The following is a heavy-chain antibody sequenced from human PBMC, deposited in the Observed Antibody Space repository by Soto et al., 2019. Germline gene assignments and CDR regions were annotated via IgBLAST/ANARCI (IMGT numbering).Heavy chain of an antibody. CDR2: ITGSGGSA. Sequence: EVQLLESGGGLVQPGGSLRLSCAASGFTFSNYGTGWVRQAPGRGLEWVSVITGSGGSAYHADSVKGRFTISRDNSKNTLYLQMNSLRADDTAVYYCAKNGGYGAIQDHFDYWGQGTLVTVSS. V-gene: IGHV3-23*01. D-gene: IGHD1-26*01. CDR3: AKNGGYGAIQDHFDY. CDR1: GFTFSNYG. J-gene: IGHJ4*02.